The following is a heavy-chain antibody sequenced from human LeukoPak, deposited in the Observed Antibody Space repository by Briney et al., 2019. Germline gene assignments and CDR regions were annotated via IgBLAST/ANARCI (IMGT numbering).Heavy chain of an antibody. Sequence: GGSLRLSCVASGFTFSNYAMNWVRQAPGEGLEWVAGISGSGVSTHYADSVKGRFTISRDNSKNTLHVQMNSLKAEDTAVYYCAKIIDYGALDACDIWGQGTMVTVSS. J-gene: IGHJ3*02. CDR3: AKIIDYGALDACDI. CDR2: ISGSGVST. CDR1: GFTFSNYA. D-gene: IGHD4-17*01. V-gene: IGHV3-23*01.